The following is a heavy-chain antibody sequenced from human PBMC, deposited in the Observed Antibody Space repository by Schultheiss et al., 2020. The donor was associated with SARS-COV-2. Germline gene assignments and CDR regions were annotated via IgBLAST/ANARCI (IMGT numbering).Heavy chain of an antibody. CDR3: ARSYSGYLNYYYYGMDV. D-gene: IGHD3-22*01. CDR2: IYYSGST. Sequence: SQTLSLTCTVSGGSISSGGYYWSWIRQHPGKGLEWIGYIYYSGSTYYNPSLKSRVTISVDTSKNQYSLKLSSVTAADTAVYYCARSYSGYLNYYYYGMDVWCRATTVPVSS. CDR1: GGSISSGGYY. J-gene: IGHJ6*02. V-gene: IGHV4-31*03.